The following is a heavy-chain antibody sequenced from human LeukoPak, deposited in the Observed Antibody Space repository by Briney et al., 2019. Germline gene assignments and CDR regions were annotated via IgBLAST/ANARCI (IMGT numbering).Heavy chain of an antibody. CDR2: IKSKTDGGTT. J-gene: IGHJ4*02. CDR1: GFTFSNAW. D-gene: IGHD1-26*01. Sequence: GGSLRLSCAASGFTFSNAWMNWVRQAPGKGLEWVGRIKSKTDGGTTDYAAPVKGRFTISRDDSKNTLYLQMNSLRAEDTAMYYCARDGPSVGATIDYWGQGTLVTVSS. CDR3: ARDGPSVGATIDY. V-gene: IGHV3-15*07.